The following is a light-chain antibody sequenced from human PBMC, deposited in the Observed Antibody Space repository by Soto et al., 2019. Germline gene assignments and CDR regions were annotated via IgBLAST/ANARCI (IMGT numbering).Light chain of an antibody. CDR2: KAS. CDR1: QSISYW. V-gene: IGKV1-5*03. J-gene: IGKJ1*01. Sequence: DIQMTQSPSTLSASVGDRVTITCRASQSISYWLAWYQQKPGKAPNLLIYKASSLESGVPSRFSGSGSGTEFTLTISSLQPDDFATYYCQQYNYYWTFGQGTKVEIK. CDR3: QQYNYYWT.